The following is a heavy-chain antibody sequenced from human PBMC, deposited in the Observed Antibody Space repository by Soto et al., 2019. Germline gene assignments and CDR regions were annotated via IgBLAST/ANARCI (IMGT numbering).Heavy chain of an antibody. Sequence: GGSLRLSCAASGFTFSDYYRSWIRQAPGKGLEWVSYISSSGSTIYYADSVKGRFTISRDNAKNSLYLQMNSLRAEDTAVYYCARDRYVGSSGPYYYYGMDVWGQGTTVTVSS. CDR3: ARDRYVGSSGPYYYYGMDV. V-gene: IGHV3-11*01. D-gene: IGHD6-6*01. CDR2: ISSSGSTI. J-gene: IGHJ6*02. CDR1: GFTFSDYY.